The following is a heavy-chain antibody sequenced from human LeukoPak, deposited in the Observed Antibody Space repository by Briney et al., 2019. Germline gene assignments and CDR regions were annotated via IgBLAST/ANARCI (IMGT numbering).Heavy chain of an antibody. Sequence: ASVKVSCKASGYTFTSYDINWVRHATGQGLEWMGWMNPNSGNTGYAQKFQGRVTMTRNTSISTAYMELSSLRSEDTAVYYCATNWFGGTYNWFDPWGQGTLVTVSS. CDR3: ATNWFGGTYNWFDP. CDR1: GYTFTSYD. D-gene: IGHD3-10*01. J-gene: IGHJ5*02. V-gene: IGHV1-8*01. CDR2: MNPNSGNT.